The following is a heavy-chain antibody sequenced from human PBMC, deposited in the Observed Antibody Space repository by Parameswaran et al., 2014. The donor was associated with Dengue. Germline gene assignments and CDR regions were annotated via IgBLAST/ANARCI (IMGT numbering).Heavy chain of an antibody. J-gene: IGHJ4*02. Sequence: VRQMPGKGLEWVSYISSSSSTIYYADSVKGRFTISRDNAKNSLYLQMNSLRAEDTAVYYCARGYYYDSSDYFDYWGQGTLVTVSS. CDR3: ARGYYYDSSDYFDY. CDR2: ISSSSSTI. V-gene: IGHV3-48*04. D-gene: IGHD3-22*01.